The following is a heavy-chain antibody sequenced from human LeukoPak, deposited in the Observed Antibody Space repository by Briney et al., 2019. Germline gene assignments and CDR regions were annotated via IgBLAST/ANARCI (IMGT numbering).Heavy chain of an antibody. CDR1: GESFSGHY. D-gene: IGHD3-10*01. CDR3: ARPRYGSGSLDS. Sequence: SKTLSLTCAVYGESFSGHYWTWIRQPPGKGLEWIGEINHSGSTTSNPSLNNRVTISVDTSKNQFSLKLTSVTAADTAVYYCARPRYGSGSLDSWGQGTLVTVSS. J-gene: IGHJ4*02. CDR2: INHSGST. V-gene: IGHV4-34*01.